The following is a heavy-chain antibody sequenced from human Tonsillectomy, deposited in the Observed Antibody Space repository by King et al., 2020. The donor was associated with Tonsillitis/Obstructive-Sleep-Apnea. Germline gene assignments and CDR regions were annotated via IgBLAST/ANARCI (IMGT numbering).Heavy chain of an antibody. CDR1: GYTFTSYD. Sequence: VQLVESGAEVKKPGASVKVSCTASGYTFTSYDINWVRQATGQGLEWMGWMNPNSGNTGYAQKFQGRVTMTRNTSTSTAYMELSSLRSEDTAVYYCAGGRYYYGSGSYSWFDPWGQGTLVTVSS. V-gene: IGHV1-8*01. D-gene: IGHD3-10*01. CDR2: MNPNSGNT. CDR3: AGGRYYYGSGSYSWFDP. J-gene: IGHJ5*02.